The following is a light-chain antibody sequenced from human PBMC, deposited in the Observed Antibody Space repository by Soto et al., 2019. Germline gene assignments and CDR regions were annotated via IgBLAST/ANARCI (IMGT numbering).Light chain of an antibody. CDR3: QQRGNWWT. V-gene: IGKV3-11*01. CDR1: QSVSSF. J-gene: IGKJ1*01. Sequence: EIEVTQSPATLSLSPGERDTLSCRASQSVSSFFAWYQQKPGQSPRLLIYDASNRASGIPARFTGSGSGTDFTLTISSVEPEDSAVYYCQQRGNWWTFGQGTKVEIK. CDR2: DAS.